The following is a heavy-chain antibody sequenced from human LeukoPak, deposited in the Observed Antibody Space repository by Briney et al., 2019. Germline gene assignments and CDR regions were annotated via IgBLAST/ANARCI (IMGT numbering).Heavy chain of an antibody. CDR3: ARARVGDWKPAAIDY. D-gene: IGHD1-1*01. V-gene: IGHV4-61*02. CDR1: GGSISSGSYY. CDR2: IYTSGST. Sequence: SETLSLTCTVSGGSISSGSYYWSWIRQPAGKGLEWIGRIYTSGSTNYNPSLKSRVTISVDTSKNQFSLKLSSVTAADTAVYYCARARVGDWKPAAIDYWGQGTLVTVSS. J-gene: IGHJ4*02.